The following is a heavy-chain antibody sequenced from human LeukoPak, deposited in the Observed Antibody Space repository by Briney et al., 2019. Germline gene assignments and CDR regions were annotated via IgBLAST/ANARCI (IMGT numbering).Heavy chain of an antibody. V-gene: IGHV3-30*02. Sequence: GGSLRLSCGASGFTFSTYGMHWVRQAPGKGLEWVAFIRSDGTEKFYVDSVKGRFTISRDNSKNTLYLQMNSLRPEDTALYFCAKDGDTGGYSYFDYWGQGTLVTVSS. D-gene: IGHD3-22*01. CDR3: AKDGDTGGYSYFDY. CDR1: GFTFSTYG. J-gene: IGHJ4*02. CDR2: IRSDGTEK.